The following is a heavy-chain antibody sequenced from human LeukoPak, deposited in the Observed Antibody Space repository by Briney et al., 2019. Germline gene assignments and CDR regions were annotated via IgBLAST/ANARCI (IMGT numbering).Heavy chain of an antibody. CDR2: INHSGST. J-gene: IGHJ4*02. V-gene: IGHV4-34*01. CDR1: GGSFSGYY. CDR3: GVRFDY. Sequence: PSETLSLTCAVYGGSFSGYYWSWIRQPPGKGLEWIGEINHSGSTNYNPSLKSRVTISVDTSKNQFSLKLSSVTAADTAVYYCGVRFDYWGQGTLVTVSS.